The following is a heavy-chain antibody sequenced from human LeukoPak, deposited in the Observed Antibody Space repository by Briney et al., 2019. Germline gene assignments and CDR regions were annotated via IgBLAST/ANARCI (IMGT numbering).Heavy chain of an antibody. V-gene: IGHV3-74*01. CDR3: AASDYGGNSRFDY. CDR2: ITSDGKIT. Sequence: PGGSLRLSCAASGFTFSNYWMHWVRQSPGKGLVWVSRITSDGKITNYADSVKGRSTVSRANANNTLYLEMNSLRAEDTAVYYCAASDYGGNSRFDYWGQGTLVTVSS. D-gene: IGHD4-23*01. CDR1: GFTFSNYW. J-gene: IGHJ4*02.